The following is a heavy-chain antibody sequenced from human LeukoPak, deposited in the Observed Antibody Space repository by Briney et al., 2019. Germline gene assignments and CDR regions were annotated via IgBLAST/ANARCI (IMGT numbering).Heavy chain of an antibody. CDR3: AKDRGYCSGGSCYGYFDC. J-gene: IGHJ4*02. V-gene: IGHV3-30*18. CDR1: GFTFSSYG. CDR2: ISYDGSNK. Sequence: PGGSLRLSCAASGFTFSSYGMHWVRQAPGKGLEWVAVISYDGSNKYYADSVKGRFTISRDNSKNTLYLQMNSLRAEDTAVYYCAKDRGYCSGGSCYGYFDCWGQGTLVTVSS. D-gene: IGHD2-15*01.